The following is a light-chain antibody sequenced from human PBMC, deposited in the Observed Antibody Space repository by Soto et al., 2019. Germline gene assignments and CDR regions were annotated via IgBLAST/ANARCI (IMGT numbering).Light chain of an antibody. CDR3: CSYAGSSTVV. CDR2: EGS. CDR1: SSDVGSYNL. V-gene: IGLV2-23*01. Sequence: QSVLTQPASESGSPGQSITISCTGTSSDVGSYNLVSWYQQHPGKAPKLMIYEGSKRPSGVSNRFSGSKSGNTASLTISGLQAEDEADYYCCSYAGSSTVVFGGGIKVTVL. J-gene: IGLJ2*01.